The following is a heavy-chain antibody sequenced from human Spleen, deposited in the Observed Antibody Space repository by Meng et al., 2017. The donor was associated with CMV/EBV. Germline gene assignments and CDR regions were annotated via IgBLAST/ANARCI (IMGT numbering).Heavy chain of an antibody. V-gene: IGHV4-4*02. J-gene: IGHJ5*02. CDR2: IYHPGST. Sequence: SETLSLTCAVSGGSISSNTWWSWVRQSPGKGLEWIGEIYHPGSTNHNPSLKSPVTISVDKSRNQFSLSLSSVTAADTAVYYCARGIGVVVKGYFDLWGQGTLVTVSS. D-gene: IGHD3-3*01. CDR3: ARGIGVVVKGYFDL. CDR1: GGSISSNTW.